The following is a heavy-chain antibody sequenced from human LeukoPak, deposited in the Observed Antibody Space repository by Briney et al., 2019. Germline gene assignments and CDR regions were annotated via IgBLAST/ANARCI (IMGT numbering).Heavy chain of an antibody. CDR3: VRDGDGSGYYSAGDY. CDR1: GFTFSNYW. V-gene: IGHV3-74*01. J-gene: IGHJ4*02. CDR2: ITSDGRST. D-gene: IGHD3-22*01. Sequence: PGGSLRLSCAASGFTFSNYWMHWVRQAPGKGLVWVSRITSDGRSTNYADSVKGRFTISRDNAKNTLYLQMNSLRAEDTAVYYCVRDGDGSGYYSAGDYWGQGTLVTV.